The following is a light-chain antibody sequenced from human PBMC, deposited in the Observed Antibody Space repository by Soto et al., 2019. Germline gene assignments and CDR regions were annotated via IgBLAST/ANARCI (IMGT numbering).Light chain of an antibody. V-gene: IGKV3-15*01. J-gene: IGKJ3*01. CDR3: QQYNDWPPLT. CDR2: GAS. Sequence: EIVMTQSPATVSVSPGERATLSCRASQSVSGNLAWYQQKPGQPPRLLIHGASNRATGIPARFSGSGSGTEFTLTINSLQSEDFAVYYCQQYNDWPPLTFGPGTKVEI. CDR1: QSVSGN.